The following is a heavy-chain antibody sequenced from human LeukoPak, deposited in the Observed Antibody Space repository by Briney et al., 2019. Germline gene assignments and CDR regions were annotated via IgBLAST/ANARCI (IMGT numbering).Heavy chain of an antibody. CDR2: INTNTGNP. CDR1: GYTFTSCA. J-gene: IGHJ5*02. V-gene: IGHV7-4-1*02. D-gene: IGHD6-13*01. Sequence: GASVKVSCKASGYTFTSCAMNWVRQAPGQGLEWMGWINTNTGNPTYAQGFTGRFVFSLDTSVSTAYLQISSLKAEDTAVYYCARDIAAASKYQEFRNALYNWFDPWGQGTLVTVSS. CDR3: ARDIAAASKYQEFRNALYNWFDP.